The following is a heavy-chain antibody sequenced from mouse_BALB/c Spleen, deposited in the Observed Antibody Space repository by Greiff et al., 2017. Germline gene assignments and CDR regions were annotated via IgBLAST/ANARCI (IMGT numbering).Heavy chain of an antibody. CDR2: ISDGGSYT. CDR3: ARGNPDYAMDY. Sequence: EVKLVESGGGLVKPGGSLKLSCAASGFTFSDYYMYWVRQTPEKRLEWVATISDGGSYTYYPDSVKGRFTISRDNAKNNLYLQMSSLKSEDTAMYYCARGNPDYAMDYWGQGTSVTVSS. D-gene: IGHD2-1*01. V-gene: IGHV5-4*02. CDR1: GFTFSDYY. J-gene: IGHJ4*01.